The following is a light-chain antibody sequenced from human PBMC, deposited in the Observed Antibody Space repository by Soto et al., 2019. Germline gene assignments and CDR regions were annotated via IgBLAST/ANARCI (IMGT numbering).Light chain of an antibody. CDR1: SSDVGDYNY. Sequence: QSALTQPASVSGSPGQSITISCTGTSSDVGDYNYVSWYQQHPGKAPKLMLYDVSNRPSGISNRFSGSRSGNTASLTISGLQAEDEADYYCSSYTSSSTLFGPGTQLTVL. J-gene: IGLJ1*01. CDR2: DVS. V-gene: IGLV2-14*01. CDR3: SSYTSSSTL.